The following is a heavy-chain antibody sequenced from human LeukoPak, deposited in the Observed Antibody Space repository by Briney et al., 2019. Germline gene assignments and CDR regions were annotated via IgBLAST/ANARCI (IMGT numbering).Heavy chain of an antibody. V-gene: IGHV3-30*02. D-gene: IGHD5-18*01. CDR3: AKDPRGYSYGPVDY. CDR1: GFTFSSYG. J-gene: IGHJ4*02. Sequence: GGSLRPSCAASGFTFSSYGMHWVRQAPGKGLEWVTFIRYDGSTKYYVDSVKGRFTISRDNSKNTLFLQMNSLRPEDTAVYYCAKDPRGYSYGPVDYWGQGTLVTVSS. CDR2: IRYDGSTK.